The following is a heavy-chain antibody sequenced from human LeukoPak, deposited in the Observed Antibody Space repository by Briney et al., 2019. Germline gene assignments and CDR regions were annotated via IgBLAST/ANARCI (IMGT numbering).Heavy chain of an antibody. Sequence: ASVKVSCKASGYTFTGYYMHWVRQAPGQGLEWMGWINPNSGGTNYAQKFQGRVTMTRDTSISTAYMELSRLRSDDTAVYYCARIVDVVVPAASYFDYWGQGTLVTVSS. CDR1: GYTFTGYY. CDR3: ARIVDVVVPAASYFDY. J-gene: IGHJ4*02. CDR2: INPNSGGT. V-gene: IGHV1-2*02. D-gene: IGHD2-2*01.